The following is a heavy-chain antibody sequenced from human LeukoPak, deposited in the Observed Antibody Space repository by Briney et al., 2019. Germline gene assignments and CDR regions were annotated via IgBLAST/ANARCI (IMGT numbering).Heavy chain of an antibody. Sequence: ASVKVSCKASGYTFTSYGISWVRQAPGQGLEWMGWISAYNGNTNYAQKLQGRVTMTRNTSISTAYMELSSLRSEDTAVYYCARSSQLLLNYYYGMDVWGQGTTVTVSS. D-gene: IGHD2-15*01. CDR2: ISAYNGNT. J-gene: IGHJ6*02. V-gene: IGHV1-18*01. CDR3: ARSSQLLLNYYYGMDV. CDR1: GYTFTSYG.